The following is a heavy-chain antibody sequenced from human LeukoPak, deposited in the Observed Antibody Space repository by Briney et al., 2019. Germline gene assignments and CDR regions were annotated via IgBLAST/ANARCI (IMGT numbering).Heavy chain of an antibody. CDR3: ARGGWLDD. D-gene: IGHD2-15*01. CDR2: IKEDGSEK. J-gene: IGHJ4*02. Sequence: GGSLRLSCAASGVTLSSYGMTWVRQAPGMGLEYVANIKEDGSEKNYVDSVKGRFTISRDNAKNSLYLQMNSLRAEDTGIFYCARGGWLDDWGQGTLVTVSS. V-gene: IGHV3-7*01. CDR1: GVTLSSYG.